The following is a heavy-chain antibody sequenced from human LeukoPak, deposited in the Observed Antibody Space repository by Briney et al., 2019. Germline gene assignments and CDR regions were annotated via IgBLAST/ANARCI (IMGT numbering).Heavy chain of an antibody. Sequence: PSETLSLTCAVYGGSFSGYYWSWIRQPPGKGLEWIGEINHSGSTNYNPSLKSRVTISVDTSKNQFSLKLSSVTAADTAVYYCARDQGSSWYGNWFDPWGQGTLVTVSS. J-gene: IGHJ5*02. D-gene: IGHD6-13*01. CDR2: INHSGST. CDR3: ARDQGSSWYGNWFDP. V-gene: IGHV4-34*01. CDR1: GGSFSGYY.